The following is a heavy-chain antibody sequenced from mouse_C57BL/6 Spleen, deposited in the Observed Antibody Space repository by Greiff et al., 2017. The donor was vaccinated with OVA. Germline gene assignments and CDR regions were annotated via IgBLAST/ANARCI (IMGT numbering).Heavy chain of an antibody. CDR2: IYPGSGST. V-gene: IGHV1-55*01. Sequence: VQLQQSGAELVKPGASVKMSCKASGYTFTSYWITWVKQRPGQGLEWIGDIYPGSGSTNYNEKFKSKATLTVDTSSSTAYMQLSSLTSEDSAVYYCAREGDGYGWFAYWGQGTLVTVSA. CDR3: AREGDGYGWFAY. D-gene: IGHD2-3*01. J-gene: IGHJ3*01. CDR1: GYTFTSYW.